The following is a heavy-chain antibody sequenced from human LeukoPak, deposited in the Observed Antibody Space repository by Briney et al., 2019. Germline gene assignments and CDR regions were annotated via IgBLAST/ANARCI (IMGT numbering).Heavy chain of an antibody. CDR3: ARDHPYSSSWYPGYAAFDI. CDR2: TYYRSKWYN. V-gene: IGHV6-1*01. D-gene: IGHD6-13*01. CDR1: GDSVSSNSAA. Sequence: SQTLSLTCVISGDSVSSNSAAWNWIRQSPSRGLEWLGRTYYRSKWYNDYAVSVKSRITINPDTSKNQFSLQLNSVTPEDTAVYYCARDHPYSSSWYPGYAAFDIWGQGTMVTVSS. J-gene: IGHJ3*02.